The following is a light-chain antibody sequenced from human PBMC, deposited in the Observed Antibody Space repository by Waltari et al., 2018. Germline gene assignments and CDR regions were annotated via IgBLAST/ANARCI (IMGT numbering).Light chain of an antibody. V-gene: IGKV1-39*01. CDR1: QNIRTH. CDR2: AAS. CDR3: QQSHGFPFT. Sequence: DIQMTQSPSSLSASVGDTVTVTCRASQNIRTHLNWYQQKPATAPKLLIYAASTLHRGVPSRFSGSGSGTDFTLTITSLQPEDSATYYCQQSHGFPFTFGQGTKLEIK. J-gene: IGKJ2*01.